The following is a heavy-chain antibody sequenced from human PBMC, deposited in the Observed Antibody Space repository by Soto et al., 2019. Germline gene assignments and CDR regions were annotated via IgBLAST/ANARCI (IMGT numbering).Heavy chain of an antibody. Sequence: PGGSLRLSCSASGFTFSSYAMHWVRQAPGKGLEYVSAISSNGGSTYYADSVKGRFTISRDNSKNTLYLQMSSLRAEDTAVYYCVKEHQYDSSGYYPHNSLYNWFDPWGQGTLVTVSS. CDR3: VKEHQYDSSGYYPHNSLYNWFDP. CDR2: ISSNGGST. CDR1: GFTFSSYA. D-gene: IGHD3-22*01. V-gene: IGHV3-64D*06. J-gene: IGHJ5*02.